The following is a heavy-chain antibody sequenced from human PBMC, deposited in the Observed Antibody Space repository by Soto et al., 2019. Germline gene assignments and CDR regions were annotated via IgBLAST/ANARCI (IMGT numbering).Heavy chain of an antibody. J-gene: IGHJ4*02. CDR2: ISSSGSTI. CDR1: GFTFSDYY. V-gene: IGHV3-11*01. CDR3: ASRAPPYDILTGYPPAY. Sequence: GGSLRLSCAASGFTFSDYYMSWIRQAPGKGLEWVSYISSSGSTIYYADSVKGRFTISRDNAKNSLYLQMNSLRAEDTAVYYCASRAPPYDILTGYPPAYWGQGTLVTVSS. D-gene: IGHD3-9*01.